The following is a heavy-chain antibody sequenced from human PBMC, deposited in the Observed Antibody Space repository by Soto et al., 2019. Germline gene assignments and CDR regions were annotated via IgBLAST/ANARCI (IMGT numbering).Heavy chain of an antibody. CDR2: MNPGSGDT. J-gene: IGHJ5*02. V-gene: IGHV1-8*01. CDR3: ARMATFGSLNWFDP. D-gene: IGHD3-16*01. Sequence: ASVKVSCKASGYSFANNDVTWVRQATGQGLEWMGWMNPGSGDTGYAQKFQGRVTMTRDISIATAYMELSSLRSDDTAIYYCARMATFGSLNWFDPWGQGTLVTVSS. CDR1: GYSFANND.